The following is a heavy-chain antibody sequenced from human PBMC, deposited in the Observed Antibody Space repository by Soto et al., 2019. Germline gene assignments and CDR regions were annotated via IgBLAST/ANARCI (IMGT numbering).Heavy chain of an antibody. J-gene: IGHJ4*02. D-gene: IGHD3-16*02. V-gene: IGHV1-69*06. CDR1: GGTFSSYA. CDR2: IIPIFGTA. CDR3: TRSPPYDYVWGSYRYYFDY. Sequence: GASVKVSCKASGGTFSSYAISWVRQAPGQGLEWMGGIIPIFGTANYAQKFQGRVTITADKSTSTAYMELSSLRSEDTAVYYCTRSPPYDYVWGSYRYYFDYWGQGTQVTVSS.